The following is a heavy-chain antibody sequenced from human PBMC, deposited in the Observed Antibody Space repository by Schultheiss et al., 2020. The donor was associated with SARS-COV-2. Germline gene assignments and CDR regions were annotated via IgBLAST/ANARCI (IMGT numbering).Heavy chain of an antibody. CDR2: INPNSGGT. D-gene: IGHD4-17*01. CDR3: AILITVTSPGGG. V-gene: IGHV1-2*02. J-gene: IGHJ4*02. Sequence: ASVKVSCKASGYTFTGYYMHWVRQAPGQGLEWMGWINPNSGGTNYAQKFQGRVTMTRDTSISTAYMELSRLRSDDTAVYYCAILITVTSPGGGWGQGTLVTVSS. CDR1: GYTFTGYY.